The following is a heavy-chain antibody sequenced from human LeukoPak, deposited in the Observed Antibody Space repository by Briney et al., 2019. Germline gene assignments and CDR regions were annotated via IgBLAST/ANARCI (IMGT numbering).Heavy chain of an antibody. V-gene: IGHV5-10-1*01. Sequence: GESLKISCKGSGYIFTSYWISWVRQMPGKGLEWMGRIDPSDSYTNYSPSFQGHVTISADKSISTAYLQWSSLKASDTAMYYCARHGSLNGYSGWYIYWGQGTLVTVSS. CDR1: GYIFTSYW. CDR2: IDPSDSYT. CDR3: ARHGSLNGYSGWYIY. J-gene: IGHJ4*02. D-gene: IGHD6-19*01.